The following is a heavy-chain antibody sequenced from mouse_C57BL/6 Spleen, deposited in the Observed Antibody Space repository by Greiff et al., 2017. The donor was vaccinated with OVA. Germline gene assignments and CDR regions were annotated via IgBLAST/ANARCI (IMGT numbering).Heavy chain of an antibody. CDR3: ARSERLRTWLAY. CDR1: GYTFTDYN. V-gene: IGHV1-18*01. D-gene: IGHD2-4*01. Sequence: VQLKESGPELVKPGASVKIPCKASGYTFTDYNMDWVKQSHGKSLEWIGDINPNTGGTIYNQKFKGKATLTVDKSSSTAYMELRSLTSEDTAVYYCARSERLRTWLAYWGQGTLVTVSA. J-gene: IGHJ3*01. CDR2: INPNTGGT.